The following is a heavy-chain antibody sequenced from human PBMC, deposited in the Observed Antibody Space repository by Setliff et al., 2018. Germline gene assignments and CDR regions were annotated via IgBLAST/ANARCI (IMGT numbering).Heavy chain of an antibody. Sequence: GGSLRLSCAASGFTFNTFWMTWVRQAPGKGLEWVANINPGGSEEYYLDSVKGRFTISRDNAKTSLYLLMNSLRADDTAVYFCVSATGYWGQGILVTVSS. CDR2: INPGGSEE. V-gene: IGHV3-7*01. CDR1: GFTFNTFW. CDR3: VSATGY. J-gene: IGHJ4*02.